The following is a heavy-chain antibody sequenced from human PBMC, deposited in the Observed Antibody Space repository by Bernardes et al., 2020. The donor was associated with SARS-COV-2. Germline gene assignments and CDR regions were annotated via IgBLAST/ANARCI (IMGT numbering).Heavy chain of an antibody. CDR1: GYTLTELS. V-gene: IGHV1-24*01. J-gene: IGHJ6*02. CDR3: ATARAITGSVNDYYYYYGMDV. D-gene: IGHD1-20*01. Sequence: SVKVSCKVSGYTLTELSMHWVRQAPGKGLEWMGGFDPEDGETIYAQKFQGRVTITEDTSTDTAYMELSSLRSEDTAVYYCATARAITGSVNDYYYYYGMDVWGQGTTVTVSS. CDR2: FDPEDGET.